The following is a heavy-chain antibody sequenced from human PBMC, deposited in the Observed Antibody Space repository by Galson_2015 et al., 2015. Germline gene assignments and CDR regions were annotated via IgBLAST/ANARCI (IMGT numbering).Heavy chain of an antibody. CDR3: ARLNDFWNGYVRPDAFDI. CDR1: GFTFNRYD. Sequence: SLRLSCAASGFTFNRYDMNWVRQAPGKGLEWVSSITSSGTSLYYADSLEGRFTISRDNARNSLYLRINSLRAEDTGVYYCARLNDFWNGYVRPDAFDIWGQGTMVTVSS. CDR2: ITSSGTSL. J-gene: IGHJ3*02. D-gene: IGHD3/OR15-3a*01. V-gene: IGHV3-48*03.